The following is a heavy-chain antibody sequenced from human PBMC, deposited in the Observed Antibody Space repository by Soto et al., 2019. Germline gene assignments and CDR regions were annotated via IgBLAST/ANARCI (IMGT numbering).Heavy chain of an antibody. D-gene: IGHD6-13*01. CDR2: ISGSGGST. V-gene: IGHV3-23*01. CDR1: GFTFSSYA. CDR3: AKDGGYSSSLYYFDY. J-gene: IGHJ4*02. Sequence: EVQLLESGGGLVQPGGSLRLSCAASGFTFSSYAMSWVRQAPGKGLEWVSAISGSGGSTYYADSVKGRFTISRENSKNTLYLQMNSLRAEDTAVYYCAKDGGYSSSLYYFDYWGQGTLVTVSS.